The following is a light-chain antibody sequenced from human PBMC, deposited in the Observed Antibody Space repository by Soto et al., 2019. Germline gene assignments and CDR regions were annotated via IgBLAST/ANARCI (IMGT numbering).Light chain of an antibody. J-gene: IGKJ4*01. V-gene: IGKV3-20*01. CDR1: QSVSSNS. CDR3: QQYGTSPLT. CDR2: GAS. Sequence: EIVLTQSPGTLSLSPGERATLSCRASQSVSSNSLTWYQQKPGQAPRLLIYGASSRATGTPDRFSGSGSGTDFTLTVSRLEPEDSAVYYCQQYGTSPLTFGGGTKVEIK.